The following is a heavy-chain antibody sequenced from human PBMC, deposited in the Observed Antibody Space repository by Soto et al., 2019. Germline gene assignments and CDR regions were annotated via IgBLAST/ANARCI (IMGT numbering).Heavy chain of an antibody. CDR3: AKLRDCGSWYSLPN. V-gene: IGHV3-23*01. CDR1: GFPFSGYA. CDR2: FSGSGSST. D-gene: IGHD6-13*01. J-gene: IGHJ1*01. Sequence: EVQLLESGGGLVQPGGSLRLSCAASGFPFSGYAMSWVRQAPGKGLEWVSTFSGSGSSTYYADSVKGRFTISRDNSKNTLYLQMNSLRAENTAVYYCAKLRDCGSWYSLPNWGQGSLVTVS.